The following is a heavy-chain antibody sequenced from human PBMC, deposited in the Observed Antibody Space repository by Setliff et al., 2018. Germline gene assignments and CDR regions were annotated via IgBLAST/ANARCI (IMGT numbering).Heavy chain of an antibody. CDR2: MNPNSGNT. V-gene: IGHV1-8*01. CDR1: GYTFTKYD. D-gene: IGHD6-13*01. J-gene: IGHJ6*02. Sequence: APVKVSCKASGYTFTKYDINWVRQAPGHRLEWKGWMNPNSGNTGYAQKFQGRVAMTRNTSISTAYMELSSLRSEDTAVYYCARRRSSSWYRPYYGMDVWGQGTTVTVSS. CDR3: ARRRSSSWYRPYYGMDV.